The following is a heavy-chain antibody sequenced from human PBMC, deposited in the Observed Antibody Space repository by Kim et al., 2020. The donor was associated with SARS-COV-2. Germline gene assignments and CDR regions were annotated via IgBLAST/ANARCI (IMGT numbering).Heavy chain of an antibody. CDR3: ARVDVDSDTFDI. Sequence: SETLSLTCSVSGGSINGGDSYWSWLRHHPEKGLEWIGYIYYTGTTYVNPSLKTRVTISVDISKSLFFLSLRSMTAADTAMYYCARVDVDSDTFDIWGQGRKVSVSS. D-gene: IGHD2-15*01. CDR1: GGSINGGDSY. J-gene: IGHJ3*02. CDR2: IYYTGTT. V-gene: IGHV4-31*03.